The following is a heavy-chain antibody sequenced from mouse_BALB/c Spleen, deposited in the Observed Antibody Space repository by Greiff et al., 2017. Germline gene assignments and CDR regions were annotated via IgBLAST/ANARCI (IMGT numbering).Heavy chain of an antibody. CDR3: AGDYDWFAY. CDR2: IWAGGST. Sequence: VKLVESGPGLVAPSQSLSITCTVSGFSLTSYGVHWVRQPPGKGLEWLGVIWAGGSTNYNSALMSRLSISKDNSKSQVFLKMNSLQTDDTAMYYCAGDYDWFAYWGQGTLVTVSA. D-gene: IGHD2-4*01. CDR1: GFSLTSYG. J-gene: IGHJ3*01. V-gene: IGHV2-9*02.